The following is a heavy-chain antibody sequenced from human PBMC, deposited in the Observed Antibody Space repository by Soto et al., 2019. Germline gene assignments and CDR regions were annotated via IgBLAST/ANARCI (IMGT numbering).Heavy chain of an antibody. CDR1: GFTFSDYY. CDR2: ISSSGRTI. CDR3: ARRRTSLN. J-gene: IGHJ4*02. Sequence: PGGSLRLSCAAAGFTFSDYYISWIRQAQGKGLEWVSYISSSGRTISYADSVKGRFTISRDNAKNSLYLQMNSLRAEDTAVYYCARRRTSLNWGQGTQVTVSS. V-gene: IGHV3-11*01. D-gene: IGHD2-2*01.